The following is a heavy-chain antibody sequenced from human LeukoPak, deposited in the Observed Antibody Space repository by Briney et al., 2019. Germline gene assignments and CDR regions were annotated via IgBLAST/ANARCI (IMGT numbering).Heavy chain of an antibody. J-gene: IGHJ4*02. Sequence: GGSLRLSCAASGFTFSSYWMSWVRQAPGKGLEWVANMNPDGSEKYFLDSVKGRFTISRDNAKSSLYLQMKSLRGDDTAVYYCARDRALYDSRRGYYYTEDDYWGQGTLVTVSS. D-gene: IGHD3-22*01. CDR3: ARDRALYDSRRGYYYTEDDY. CDR1: GFTFSSYW. CDR2: MNPDGSEK. V-gene: IGHV3-7*01.